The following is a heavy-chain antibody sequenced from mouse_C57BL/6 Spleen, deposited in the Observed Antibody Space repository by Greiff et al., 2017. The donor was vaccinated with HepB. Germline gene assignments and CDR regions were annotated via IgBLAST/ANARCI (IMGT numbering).Heavy chain of an antibody. Sequence: EVKLQESGGGLVKPGGSLKLSCAASGFTFSDYGMHWVRQAPEKGLEWVAYISSGSSTIYYADTVKGRFTISRDNAKNTLFLQMTSLRSEDTAMYYCARGNDYDGDWYFDVWGTGTTVTVSS. CDR3: ARGNDYDGDWYFDV. CDR2: ISSGSSTI. D-gene: IGHD2-4*01. CDR1: GFTFSDYG. J-gene: IGHJ1*03. V-gene: IGHV5-17*01.